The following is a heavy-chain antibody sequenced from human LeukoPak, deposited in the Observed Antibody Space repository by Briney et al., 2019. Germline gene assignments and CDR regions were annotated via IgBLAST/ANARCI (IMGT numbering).Heavy chain of an antibody. D-gene: IGHD2-15*01. CDR2: ISGHNVNT. CDR1: GYTFTGSY. CDR3: ARAGDDAVVPHGLLDY. Sequence: GASVKVSCKASGYTFTGSYMHWVRQAPGQGLEWMGWISGHNVNTKSAQRFQGRLTVTADTSTTTVYMELRSLTPDDTAVFYCARAGDDAVVPHGLLDYWGQGSLVTVSS. J-gene: IGHJ4*02. V-gene: IGHV1-18*04.